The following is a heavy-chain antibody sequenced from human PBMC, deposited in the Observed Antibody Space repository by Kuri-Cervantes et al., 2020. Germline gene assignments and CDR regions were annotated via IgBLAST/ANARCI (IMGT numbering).Heavy chain of an antibody. CDR1: GGSISSGGYY. Sequence: SETLSLTCTVSGGSISSGGYYWSWIRQPAGKGLEWIGRIYTSGSTNYNPSLKSRVTISVDTTKNQFSLKLSSVTAADTAVYYCARQYYDILTGYYSDDAFDIWGQGTMVTVSS. J-gene: IGHJ3*02. CDR2: IYTSGST. D-gene: IGHD3-9*01. V-gene: IGHV4-61*02. CDR3: ARQYYDILTGYYSDDAFDI.